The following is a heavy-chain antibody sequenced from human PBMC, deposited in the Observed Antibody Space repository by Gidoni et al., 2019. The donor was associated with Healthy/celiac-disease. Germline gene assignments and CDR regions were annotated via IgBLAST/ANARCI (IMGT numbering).Heavy chain of an antibody. CDR3: AKDRGGSYYWSLDY. CDR1: GFPFSSYA. Sequence: EVQLLESGGGLVQPGGSLRLSCAASGFPFSSYAMSWVRQAPGKGLEWVSAISGSGGSSYYADSVKGRFTISRDNSKNTLYLQMNSLRAEDTAVYYCAKDRGGSYYWSLDYWGQGTLVTVSS. CDR2: ISGSGGSS. D-gene: IGHD1-26*01. J-gene: IGHJ4*02. V-gene: IGHV3-23*01.